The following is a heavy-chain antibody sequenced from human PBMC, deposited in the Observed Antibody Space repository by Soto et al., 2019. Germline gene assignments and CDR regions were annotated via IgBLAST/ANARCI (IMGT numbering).Heavy chain of an antibody. V-gene: IGHV3-23*01. CDR3: AKGGLRYFDWSAQAYYGMDV. CDR1: GFTFSSYA. D-gene: IGHD3-9*01. CDR2: FSGTGGST. J-gene: IGHJ6*02. Sequence: PGGSLRLSCAASGFTFSSYAMSWVRQAPGKGLEWVSVFSGTGGSTYYADSVKGRFTISRDNFKNTLFLQMNSLRAGDTAVYYCAKGGLRYFDWSAQAYYGMDVWGQGTTVTVSS.